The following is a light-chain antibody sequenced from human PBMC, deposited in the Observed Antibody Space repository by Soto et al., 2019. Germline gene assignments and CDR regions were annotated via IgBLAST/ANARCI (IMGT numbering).Light chain of an antibody. CDR1: QSVYSY. CDR3: QHRNDWPFT. V-gene: IGKV3-11*01. CDR2: DVS. Sequence: EVVLIQSPATLSLSPGERATLSCRASQSVYSYLAWYQQKPGQPPRLLISDVSNRATGIPARFSGSGYGTDFTLTISSLEPEDFAVYYCQHRNDWPFTFGGGTKVEIK. J-gene: IGKJ4*01.